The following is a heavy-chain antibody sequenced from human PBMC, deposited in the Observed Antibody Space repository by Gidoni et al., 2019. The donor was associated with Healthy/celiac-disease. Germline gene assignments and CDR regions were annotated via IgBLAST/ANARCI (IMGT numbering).Heavy chain of an antibody. CDR3: ARADYDFWSDATGGAFDI. CDR2: ISSSSSTI. D-gene: IGHD3-3*01. CDR1: GFTFSSYS. J-gene: IGHJ3*02. V-gene: IGHV3-48*02. Sequence: EVQLVESGGGLVQPGGSLRLSCAASGFTFSSYSMNWVRQAPGKGLEWVSYISSSSSTIYYADSVKGRVTISRDNAKNSLYLQMNSLRDEDTAVYYCARADYDFWSDATGGAFDIWGQGTMVTVSS.